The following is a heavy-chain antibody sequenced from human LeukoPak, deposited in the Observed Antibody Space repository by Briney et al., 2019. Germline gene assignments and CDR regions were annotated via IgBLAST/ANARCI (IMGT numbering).Heavy chain of an antibody. V-gene: IGHV3-7*01. CDR3: VREAYFGSSGYYGEGAFDI. CDR1: GFTLNSYW. CDR2: IKEGGSEK. Sequence: GGSLRLSCAASGFTLNSYWVAWVRQAPGKGLEWVANIKEGGSEKYNVDSVKGRFTISSDNANNSLFLQMNSLRAEDTAVYYCVREAYFGSSGYYGEGAFDIWGQGTQVTVSS. J-gene: IGHJ3*02. D-gene: IGHD3-22*01.